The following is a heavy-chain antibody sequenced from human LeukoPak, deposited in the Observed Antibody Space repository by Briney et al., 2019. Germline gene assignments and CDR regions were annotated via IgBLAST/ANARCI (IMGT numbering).Heavy chain of an antibody. CDR1: GFTFDYYA. Sequence: GGSLRLSCAASGFTFDYYAMHWVRQAPGKGLEGVSGISWNSGSIGHADSVKGRFTISRDNAKNSLYLQMNSLRAEDTALYYCAKDWGLTLNYGMDVWGQGTTVTVSS. CDR3: AKDWGLTLNYGMDV. V-gene: IGHV3-9*01. CDR2: ISWNSGSI. J-gene: IGHJ6*02. D-gene: IGHD7-27*01.